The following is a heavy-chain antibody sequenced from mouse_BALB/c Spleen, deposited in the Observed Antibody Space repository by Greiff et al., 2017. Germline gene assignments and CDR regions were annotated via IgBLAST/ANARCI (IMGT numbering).Heavy chain of an antibody. Sequence: EVKLQQSGPELVKPGASVKISCKASGYTFTDYNMHWVKQSHGKSLEWIGYIYPYNGGTGYNQKFKSKATLTVDNSSSTAYMELRSLTSEDSAVYYCARQGDYYGSSYNYAMDYWGQGTSVTVSS. J-gene: IGHJ4*01. V-gene: IGHV1S29*02. CDR3: ARQGDYYGSSYNYAMDY. CDR2: IYPYNGGT. D-gene: IGHD1-1*01. CDR1: GYTFTDYN.